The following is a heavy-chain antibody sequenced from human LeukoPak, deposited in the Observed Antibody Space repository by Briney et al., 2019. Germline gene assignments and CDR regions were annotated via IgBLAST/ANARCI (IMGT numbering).Heavy chain of an antibody. Sequence: QSGGSLRLSCAASGFTFSSYGMHWVRQAPGKGLEWVAVISYDGSNKYYADSVKGRFTISRDNSKNTLYLQMNSLRAEDTAVYYRAKMIAAEPFDYRGQGTLVTVSS. CDR2: ISYDGSNK. D-gene: IGHD6-13*01. CDR3: AKMIAAEPFDY. V-gene: IGHV3-30*18. J-gene: IGHJ4*02. CDR1: GFTFSSYG.